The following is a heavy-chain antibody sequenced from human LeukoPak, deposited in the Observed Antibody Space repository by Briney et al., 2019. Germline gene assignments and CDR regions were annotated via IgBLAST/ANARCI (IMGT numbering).Heavy chain of an antibody. CDR1: GDSMTDYY. J-gene: IGHJ5*02. CDR3: ARRFKSSSSSNWFDP. V-gene: IGHV4-59*12. Sequence: SETLSLTCTVSGDSMTDYYWNWTRQPPGKGLEYIGYIYSSGSTNYNPSLKSRVTISVDTSKNQFSLKLSSVTAADTAVYYCARRFKSSSSSNWFDPWGQGTLVTVSS. CDR2: IYSSGST. D-gene: IGHD6-6*01.